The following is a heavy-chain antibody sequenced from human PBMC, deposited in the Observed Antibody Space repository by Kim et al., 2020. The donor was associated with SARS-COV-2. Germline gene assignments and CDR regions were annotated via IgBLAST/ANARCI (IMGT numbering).Heavy chain of an antibody. CDR2: INHSGST. CDR3: ASRYYDSSGYYYRFDY. V-gene: IGHV4-34*01. D-gene: IGHD3-22*01. CDR1: GGSFSGYY. J-gene: IGHJ4*02. Sequence: SETLSLTCAVYGGSFSGYYWSWIRQPPGKGLEWIGEINHSGSTNYNPSLKSRVTISVDTSKNQFSLKLSSVTAADTAVYYCASRYYDSSGYYYRFDYWGQGTLVTVSS.